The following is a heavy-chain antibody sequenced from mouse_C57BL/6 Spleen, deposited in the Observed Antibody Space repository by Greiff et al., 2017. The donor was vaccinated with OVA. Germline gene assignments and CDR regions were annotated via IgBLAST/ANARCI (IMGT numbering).Heavy chain of an antibody. CDR2: INPGSGGT. J-gene: IGHJ2*01. Sequence: QVQLQQSGAELVRPGTSVKVSCMASGYAFTNYLIEWVKQRPGQGLEWIGVINPGSGGTNYNEKFKGKATLTADKSSSTAYMQLSSLTSEDSAVYFCARGGSSYCDYWGQGTTLTVSS. D-gene: IGHD1-1*01. V-gene: IGHV1-54*01. CDR1: GYAFTNYL. CDR3: ARGGSSYCDY.